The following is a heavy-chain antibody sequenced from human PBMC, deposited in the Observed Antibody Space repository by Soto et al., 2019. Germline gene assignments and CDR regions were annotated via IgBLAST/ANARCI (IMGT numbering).Heavy chain of an antibody. CDR1: GYTFTSYG. CDR2: ISAYNGDT. V-gene: IGHV1-18*01. D-gene: IGHD3-22*01. CDR3: ARTATSGYWGYYFDY. Sequence: GASVKVSCKASGYTFTSYGISWVRQAPGQGLEWMGWISAYNGDTNYAQKLQGRVTVTTDTSTTTAYMELRSLRSDDTAVYYCARTATSGYWGYYFDYWGQGTLVTVSS. J-gene: IGHJ4*02.